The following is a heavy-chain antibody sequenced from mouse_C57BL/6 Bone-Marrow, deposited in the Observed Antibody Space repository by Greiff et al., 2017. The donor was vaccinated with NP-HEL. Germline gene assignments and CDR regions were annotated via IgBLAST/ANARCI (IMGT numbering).Heavy chain of an antibody. CDR2: ISSGGSYT. CDR1: GFTFSSYG. Sequence: EVQLVESGGDLVKPGGSLKLSCAASGFTFSSYGMSWVRQTPDKRLEWVATISSGGSYTYYPDSVKGRFTISRDNAKNTLYLQMSSLKSEDTAMYYCARRDDGYCPWFAYWGQGTLVTVSA. D-gene: IGHD2-3*01. V-gene: IGHV5-6*01. CDR3: ARRDDGYCPWFAY. J-gene: IGHJ3*01.